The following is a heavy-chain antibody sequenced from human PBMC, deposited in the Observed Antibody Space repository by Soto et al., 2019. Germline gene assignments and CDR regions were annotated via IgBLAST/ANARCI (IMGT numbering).Heavy chain of an antibody. Sequence: GTSVKLSCEACGGSFRSYTISWVRQAPRQGLEWMGRIIPILGIANYAQKFQGRVTITADKSTSTAYMELSSLRSEDTAVYYCARGGDVVVVAATPPTPLPLDYWGQGTLVTVSS. J-gene: IGHJ4*02. CDR3: ARGGDVVVVAATPPTPLPLDY. V-gene: IGHV1-69*02. CDR1: GGSFRSYT. CDR2: IIPILGIA. D-gene: IGHD2-15*01.